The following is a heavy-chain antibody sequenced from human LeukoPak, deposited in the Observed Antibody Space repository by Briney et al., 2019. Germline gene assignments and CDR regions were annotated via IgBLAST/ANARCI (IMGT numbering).Heavy chain of an antibody. D-gene: IGHD3-10*01. CDR3: GRDWDGVRGVKIDS. Sequence: GGSLRLSCAASGFTFSNYAMHWVRQAPGKGLEWVAVISYDGVIKYYADSVKGRFTISRDNSKNTLFLQMSSLRAEDTAVYYCGRDWDGVRGVKIDSWGQGTLVTVSS. CDR2: ISYDGVIK. J-gene: IGHJ4*02. V-gene: IGHV3-30*04. CDR1: GFTFSNYA.